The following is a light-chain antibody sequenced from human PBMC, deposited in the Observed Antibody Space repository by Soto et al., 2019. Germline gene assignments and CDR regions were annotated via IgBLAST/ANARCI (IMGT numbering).Light chain of an antibody. V-gene: IGLV1-47*02. J-gene: IGLJ3*02. CDR2: SNN. CDR3: AVWDDSLRGWV. Sequence: SVLTQPPSASGTPGQRVTISCSGSSSNIGSNYVYWYQQLPGTAPKRFISSNNERPSGVPDRFSGSKSGTSASLAISGLRSEDEADYYCAVWDDSLRGWVFGGGTKVTVL. CDR1: SSNIGSNY.